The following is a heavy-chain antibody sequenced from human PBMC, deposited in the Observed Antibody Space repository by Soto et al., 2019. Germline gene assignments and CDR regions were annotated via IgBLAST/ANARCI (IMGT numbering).Heavy chain of an antibody. CDR2: ISWNSGSI. CDR1: GFTFDDYA. D-gene: IGHD3-10*01. V-gene: IGHV3-9*01. J-gene: IGHJ4*02. Sequence: EVQLVESGGGLVQPGRSLRLSCAASGFTFDDYAMHWVRQAPGKGLEWVSGISWNSGSIGYADSVKGRFTISRDNAKNSLYLQMNSLRAEDTALYSCAKDPTYGSGVNNYFDYWGQGTLVTVSS. CDR3: AKDPTYGSGVNNYFDY.